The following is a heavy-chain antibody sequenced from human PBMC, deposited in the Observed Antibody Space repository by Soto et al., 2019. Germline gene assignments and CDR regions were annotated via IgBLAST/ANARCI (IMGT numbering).Heavy chain of an antibody. D-gene: IGHD3-16*01. J-gene: IGHJ1*01. V-gene: IGHV3-48*03. CDR3: VRGRFGYVQH. Sequence: SLRLSCAASGFTFSSYEMNWVRQAPGKGLEWISYISSSDSTIYYADSVKGRFTISRDNDKNSLYLQMNSLRVEDTAVYFCVRGRFGYVQHWGQGTLVTVSS. CDR2: ISSSDSTI. CDR1: GFTFSSYE.